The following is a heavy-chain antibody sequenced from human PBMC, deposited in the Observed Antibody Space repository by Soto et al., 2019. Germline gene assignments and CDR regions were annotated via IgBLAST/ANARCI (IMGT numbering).Heavy chain of an antibody. D-gene: IGHD3-10*01. CDR3: ARAPYGSGSYYNLRIFDP. CDR1: GGSFSGHY. V-gene: IGHV4-34*01. CDR2: INHSGST. Sequence: SETLSLTCAVYGGSFSGHYWSWIRQPPGKGLEWIGEINHSGSTNYNPSLKSRVTISVDTSKNQFSLKLSSVTTADTAVYYCARAPYGSGSYYNLRIFDPWGQGTLVTVSS. J-gene: IGHJ5*02.